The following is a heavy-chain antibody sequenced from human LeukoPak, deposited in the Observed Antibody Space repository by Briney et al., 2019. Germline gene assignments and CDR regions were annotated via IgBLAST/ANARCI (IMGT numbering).Heavy chain of an antibody. Sequence: ASVKVSYKAVESPFTSYYMHWVRQAPGQGLEWMGIINPSGGSTSYAQKYQGRVTMTRDTSTSTVYMELSSLRSEDTAVYYCASGVGATLAYFDYWGQGTLVTVSS. D-gene: IGHD1-26*01. J-gene: IGHJ4*02. CDR1: ESPFTSYY. V-gene: IGHV1-46*01. CDR3: ASGVGATLAYFDY. CDR2: INPSGGST.